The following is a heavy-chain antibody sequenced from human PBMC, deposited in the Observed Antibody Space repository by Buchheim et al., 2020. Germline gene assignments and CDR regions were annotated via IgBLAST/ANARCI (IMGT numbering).Heavy chain of an antibody. J-gene: IGHJ6*02. CDR2: ISGSGGST. CDR1: GFTFSSYA. V-gene: IGHV3-23*01. D-gene: IGHD4-17*01. CDR3: ARDDYGDYVSYYYYGMDV. Sequence: EVQLLESGGGLVQPGGSLRLSCAASGFTFSSYAMSWVRQAPGKGLEWVSAISGSGGSTYYADSVKGRFTISRDNSKNTLYLQMNSLRAEDTAVYYCARDDYGDYVSYYYYGMDVCRQGTT.